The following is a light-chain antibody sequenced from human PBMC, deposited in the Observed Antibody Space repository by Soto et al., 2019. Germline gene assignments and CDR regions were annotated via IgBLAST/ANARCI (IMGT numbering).Light chain of an antibody. J-gene: IGKJ5*01. CDR3: KRRPTWLPVT. Sequence: TLCWLSSQSVSDRVSWYQQKPGQAPRLVIYGAFNRATGIPARFSGSGSGTGYTLTICGLEIEAVAVYYCKRRPTWLPVTSGQGTRLEIK. V-gene: IGKV3-11*01. CDR1: QSVSDR. CDR2: GAF.